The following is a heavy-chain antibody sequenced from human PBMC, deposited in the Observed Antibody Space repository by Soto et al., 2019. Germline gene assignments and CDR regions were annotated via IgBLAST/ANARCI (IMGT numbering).Heavy chain of an antibody. CDR3: ARVRGTTRHFDY. Sequence: GGSLRLSCAASGFTVSSNYMSWVRQAPGKGLEWVSVIYSGGSTYYADSVKGRFTISRDNSKNTLYLQMNSLRAEDTAVYYCARVRGTTRHFDYWGQGTLVTVSS. J-gene: IGHJ4*02. V-gene: IGHV3-66*01. D-gene: IGHD3-16*01. CDR1: GFTVSSNY. CDR2: IYSGGST.